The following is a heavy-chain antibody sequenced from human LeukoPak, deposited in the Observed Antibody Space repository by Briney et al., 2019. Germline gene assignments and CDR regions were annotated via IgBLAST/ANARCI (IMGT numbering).Heavy chain of an antibody. J-gene: IGHJ4*02. V-gene: IGHV4-59*08. D-gene: IGHD6-13*01. CDR1: GGSISSYY. CDR3: ARHRGYSSSWLNY. Sequence: PSETLSLTCTVSGGSISSYYRSWIRQPPGKGLEWIGYIYYSGSTNYNPSLKSRVTISVDTSKNQFSLKLSSVTAADTAVYYCARHRGYSSSWLNYWGQGTLVTVSS. CDR2: IYYSGST.